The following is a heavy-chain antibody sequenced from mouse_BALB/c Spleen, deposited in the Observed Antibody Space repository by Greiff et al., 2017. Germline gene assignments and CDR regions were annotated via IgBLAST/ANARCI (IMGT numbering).Heavy chain of an antibody. CDR2: INPYNGAT. Sequence: EVQGVESGPELVKPGASVKISCKASGYSFTGYYMHWVKQSHVKSLEWIGRINPYNGATSYNQNFKDKASLTVDKSSSTAYMELHSLTSEDSAVYYCAREGLRYYAMDYWGQGTSVTVSS. J-gene: IGHJ4*01. CDR1: GYSFTGYY. V-gene: IGHV1-31*01. CDR3: AREGLRYYAMDY. D-gene: IGHD2-2*01.